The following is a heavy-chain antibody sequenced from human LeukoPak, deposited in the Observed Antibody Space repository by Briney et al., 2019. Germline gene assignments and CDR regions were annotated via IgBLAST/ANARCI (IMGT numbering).Heavy chain of an antibody. Sequence: GSSVKVSSKASGGAFSSYAISWVRPAPGQGLEWMGRIIPIFGTANYAQKFQGRVTITTDESTSTAYLELSSLRSEDTAVYYCARFTRGGYYDSSGYYDDYFVYWGQGTLVTVSS. J-gene: IGHJ4*02. CDR1: GGAFSSYA. D-gene: IGHD3-22*01. CDR2: IIPIFGTA. CDR3: ARFTRGGYYDSSGYYDDYFVY. V-gene: IGHV1-69*05.